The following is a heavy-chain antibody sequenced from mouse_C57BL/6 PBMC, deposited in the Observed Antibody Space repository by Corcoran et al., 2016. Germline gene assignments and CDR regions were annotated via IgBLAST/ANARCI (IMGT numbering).Heavy chain of an antibody. D-gene: IGHD1-3*01. J-gene: IGHJ2*01. CDR3: AREGKGFDY. V-gene: IGHV1-66*01. CDR2: IYPGRGNT. Sequence: QVQLQQSGPELVKTGASVKISCKASGYSFTSYYIHWVKQRPGQGLEWIGWIYPGRGNTKYNEKFKGKATLTADTSSSTAYMQLSSLTSEDSAVYYCAREGKGFDYWGQGTTLTVSS. CDR1: GYSFTSYY.